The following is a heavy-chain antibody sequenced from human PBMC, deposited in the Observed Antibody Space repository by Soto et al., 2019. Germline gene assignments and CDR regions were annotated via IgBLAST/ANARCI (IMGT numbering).Heavy chain of an antibody. CDR3: DSSSWYGGYFQH. J-gene: IGHJ1*01. CDR2: NRNKANSYTT. V-gene: IGHV3-72*01. Sequence: EVQLVESGGGLVQPGGSLRLSCAASGFTFSDHYMDWVRQAPGKGLEWVGRNRNKANSYTTEYAASGKGRLNISRDDSKDSLYLQMHSLKSEYTAVYYCDSSSWYGGYFQHWGQGTLVTVAS. D-gene: IGHD6-13*01. CDR1: GFTFSDHY.